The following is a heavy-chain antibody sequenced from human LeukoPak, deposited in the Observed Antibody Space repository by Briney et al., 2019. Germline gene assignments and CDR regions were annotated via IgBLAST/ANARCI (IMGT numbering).Heavy chain of an antibody. V-gene: IGHV3-21*01. D-gene: IGHD1-26*01. CDR3: ARDPYSGSYGNYYYYFMDV. Sequence: GGSLRLSCAASGFTFSSYNMNWVRQAPGKGLEWVSSITSGSSYIYYADSVKGRFTISRDNAKNSLYLQMDSLRAEDTAVYYCARDPYSGSYGNYYYYFMDVWGKGTTVTISS. J-gene: IGHJ6*03. CDR2: ITSGSSYI. CDR1: GFTFSSYN.